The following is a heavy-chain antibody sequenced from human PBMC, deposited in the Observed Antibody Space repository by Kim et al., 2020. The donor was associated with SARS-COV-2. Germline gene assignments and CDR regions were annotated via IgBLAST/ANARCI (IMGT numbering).Heavy chain of an antibody. CDR2: IYHSGST. CDR3: ARENDLELVGYYGMDV. D-gene: IGHD1-1*01. V-gene: IGHV4-4*02. Sequence: SETLSLTCAVSGGSISSSNWWSWVRQPPGKGLEWIGEIYHSGSTNYNPSLKSRVTISVDKSKNQFSLKLSSVTAADTAVYYCARENDLELVGYYGMDVWGQGTTVTVSS. J-gene: IGHJ6*02. CDR1: GGSISSSNW.